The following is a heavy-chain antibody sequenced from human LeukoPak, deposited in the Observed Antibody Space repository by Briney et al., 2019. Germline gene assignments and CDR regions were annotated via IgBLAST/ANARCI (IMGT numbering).Heavy chain of an antibody. CDR3: ARSRTSPVFDY. J-gene: IGHJ4*02. CDR1: GFTFSSYS. Sequence: GSLRLPCAASGFTFSSYSMNWVRQAPGKGLEWIGYIYYSGSTYYNPSLKSRVTISVDTSKNQFSLKLSSVTAADTAVYYCARSRTSPVFDYWGQGTLVTVSS. V-gene: IGHV4-59*06. CDR2: IYYSGST. D-gene: IGHD2-2*01.